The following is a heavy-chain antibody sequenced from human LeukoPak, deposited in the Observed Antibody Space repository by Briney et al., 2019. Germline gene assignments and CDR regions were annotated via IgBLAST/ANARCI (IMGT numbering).Heavy chain of an antibody. J-gene: IGHJ5*02. CDR3: ARPPTNYYGLGPFDP. CDR2: IDPSDSYI. Sequence: GESLKISCKASGYTFTNYWTNWVRQMPGKGLEWMGRIDPSDSYIDYSPSLRGRITISVDKSINTAYLQWSSLEASDTAMYYCARPPTNYYGLGPFDPWGQGTRVTVSS. CDR1: GYTFTNYW. D-gene: IGHD3-10*01. V-gene: IGHV5-10-1*01.